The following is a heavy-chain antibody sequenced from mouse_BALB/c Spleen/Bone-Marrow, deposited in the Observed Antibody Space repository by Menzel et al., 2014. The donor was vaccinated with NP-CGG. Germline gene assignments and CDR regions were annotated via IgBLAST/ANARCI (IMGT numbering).Heavy chain of an antibody. CDR1: GFDFSRYW. Sequence: EVQGVESGGGLVQPGGSLKLSCAASGFDFSRYWMSWVRQAPGKGLEWIGEINPDSNTINYTPSLKDKFIISRDNAKNTLYLQMSKVRSEDTALYYCARLGYYGSFAYWGRGTLVTVSA. CDR3: ARLGYYGSFAY. CDR2: INPDSNTI. D-gene: IGHD1-2*01. J-gene: IGHJ3*01. V-gene: IGHV4-1*02.